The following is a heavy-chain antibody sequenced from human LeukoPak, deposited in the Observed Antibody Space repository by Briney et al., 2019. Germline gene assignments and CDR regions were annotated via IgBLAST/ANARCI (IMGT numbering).Heavy chain of an antibody. D-gene: IGHD6-19*01. V-gene: IGHV3-21*01. CDR3: ARDVGLSGWRQSDY. J-gene: IGHJ4*02. CDR2: ISSSSSYI. CDR1: GFTFSSYS. Sequence: GGSLRLSCAASGFTFSSYSMNWVRQAPGKGLEWVSSISSSSSYIYYADSVKGRFTISRDNAKNSLYLQMNSLRAEDTAVYYCARDVGLSGWRQSDYRGQGTLVTVSS.